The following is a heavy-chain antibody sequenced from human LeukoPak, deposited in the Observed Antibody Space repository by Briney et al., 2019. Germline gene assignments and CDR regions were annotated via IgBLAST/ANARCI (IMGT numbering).Heavy chain of an antibody. V-gene: IGHV3-53*01. CDR3: ARGGYAHYYGMDV. CDR1: GFTVSTNY. CDR2: IYNGGTT. D-gene: IGHD5-18*01. J-gene: IGHJ6*02. Sequence: GGSLGLSCAASGFTVSTNYMSWVRQAPGKGLVWVSVIYNGGTTNYADSAKGRFTISRDNSKNTVYLQMNSLRAEDTAVYYCARGGYAHYYGMDVWGQGTTVTVSS.